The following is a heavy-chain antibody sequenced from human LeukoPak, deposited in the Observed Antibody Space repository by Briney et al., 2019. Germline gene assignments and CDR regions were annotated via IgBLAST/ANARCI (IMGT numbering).Heavy chain of an antibody. CDR2: VHPDNGNT. CDR3: ATGPRNDP. V-gene: IGHV1-8*01. CDR1: GYPFTKWE. D-gene: IGHD1-14*01. J-gene: IGHJ5*02. Sequence: ASVKVSCKTTGYPFTKWEINWVRQAAGQGLEWLGWVHPDNGNTYYAQRFRGRVTMSRDTSTTIAYMELSGLRSNDTAVYFCATGPRNDPWGQGTLVTVSS.